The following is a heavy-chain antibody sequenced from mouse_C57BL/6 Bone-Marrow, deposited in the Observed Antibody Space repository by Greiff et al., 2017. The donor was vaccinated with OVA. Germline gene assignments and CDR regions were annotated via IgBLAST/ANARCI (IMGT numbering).Heavy chain of an antibody. D-gene: IGHD2-4*01. CDR3: TRGGGLRRYFDV. V-gene: IGHV5-9-1*02. CDR1: GFTFSSYA. Sequence: EVKLVESGEGLVKPGGSLKLSCAASGFTFSSYAMSWVRQTPEKRLEWVAYLSSGGDYIYYADTVKGRFTISRDNARNPPYLQMSSLKSEDTAMYYCTRGGGLRRYFDVWGTGTTVTVSS. CDR2: LSSGGDYI. J-gene: IGHJ1*03.